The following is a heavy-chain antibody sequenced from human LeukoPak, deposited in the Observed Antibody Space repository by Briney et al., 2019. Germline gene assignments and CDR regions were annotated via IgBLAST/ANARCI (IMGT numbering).Heavy chain of an antibody. CDR2: MNRDGSEV. CDR3: ARGIDEWLYLYY. Sequence: PGGSLRLSCAASGFPFAPFWMTWVRQAPGKGPEFVATMNRDGSEVAYGDSVRDRFTISRDNAKNSLYLQMYSLRAEDTAVYYCARGIDEWLYLYYWGPGALVTVSS. D-gene: IGHD3-22*01. CDR1: GFPFAPFW. J-gene: IGHJ4*02. V-gene: IGHV3-7*04.